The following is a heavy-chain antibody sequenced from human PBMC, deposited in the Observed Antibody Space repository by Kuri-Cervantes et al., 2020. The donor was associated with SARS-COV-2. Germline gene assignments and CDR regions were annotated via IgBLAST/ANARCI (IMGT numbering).Heavy chain of an antibody. J-gene: IGHJ6*03. CDR3: AGSSKYYYYMDV. V-gene: IGHV4-30-2*01. CDR1: GGSISSGGYY. D-gene: IGHD2-2*01. Sequence: LRLSCTVSGGSISSGGYYWSWIRQPPGKGLEWIGYIYHSGSTYYNPSLKSLVTISVDTSKNQFSLKLSSVTAADTAVYYCAGSSKYYYYMDVWGKGTTVIVSS. CDR2: IYHSGST.